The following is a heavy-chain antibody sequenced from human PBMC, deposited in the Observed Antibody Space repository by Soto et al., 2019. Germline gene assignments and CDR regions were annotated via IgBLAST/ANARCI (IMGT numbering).Heavy chain of an antibody. CDR3: AGIAVEGQILDY. Sequence: QLQLQESGPGLVKPSQTLSLTCTVSGGSISSGGYYWSWSRQHPGKGLEWIGHIYYSGSTYYNPSLKSQVTISVDTSKNQFSLKLSSVTAADTAVYYCAGIAVEGQILDYWGQGTLVTVSS. CDR1: GGSISSGGYY. D-gene: IGHD6-19*01. CDR2: IYYSGST. V-gene: IGHV4-31*01. J-gene: IGHJ4*02.